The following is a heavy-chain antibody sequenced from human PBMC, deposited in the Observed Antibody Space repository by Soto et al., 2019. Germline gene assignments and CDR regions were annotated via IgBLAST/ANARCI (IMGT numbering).Heavy chain of an antibody. CDR1: GYTFTSYA. J-gene: IGHJ4*02. CDR2: INTGNGNI. CDR3: AREGRYGEYYDY. V-gene: IGHV1-3*04. D-gene: IGHD4-17*01. Sequence: GASVKLSCKASGYTFTSYAIHWVRRAPGQRLEWMGWINTGNGNIKYSQKFQQGRVTITRDTSATTAYMELSSLRSEDTAVYYCAREGRYGEYYDYWGQGTLVTVSS.